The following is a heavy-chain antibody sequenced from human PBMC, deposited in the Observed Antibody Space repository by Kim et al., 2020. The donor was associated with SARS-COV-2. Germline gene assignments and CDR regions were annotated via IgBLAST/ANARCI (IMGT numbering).Heavy chain of an antibody. V-gene: IGHV4-34*01. CDR3: ARVRYGYYYGMDV. J-gene: IGHJ6*02. Sequence: SETLSLTCAVYGGSFSGYYWSWIRQPPGKGLEWIGEINHSGSTNYNPSLKSRVTISVDTSKNQFSLKLSSVTAADTAVYYCARVRYGYYYGMDVWGQGTTVTVSS. D-gene: IGHD5-18*01. CDR1: GGSFSGYY. CDR2: INHSGST.